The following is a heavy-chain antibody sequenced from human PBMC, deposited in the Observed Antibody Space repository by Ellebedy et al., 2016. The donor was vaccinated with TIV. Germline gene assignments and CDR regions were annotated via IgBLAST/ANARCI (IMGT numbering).Heavy chain of an antibody. CDR1: GGSVSSDDFY. CDR3: ARARAVAGTFALDY. CDR2: IFYSGST. J-gene: IGHJ4*02. D-gene: IGHD6-19*01. Sequence: SETLPLTXTVSGGSVSSDDFYWNWIRQHPGKGLEWIGYIFYSGSTYYSPSLKSRVIISQDTSKNQFSLTLSSVTAADTAVYYCARARAVAGTFALDYWGRGTLVTVSS. V-gene: IGHV4-31*03.